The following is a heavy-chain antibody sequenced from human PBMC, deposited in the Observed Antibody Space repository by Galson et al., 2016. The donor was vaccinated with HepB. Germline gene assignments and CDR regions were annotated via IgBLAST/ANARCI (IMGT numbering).Heavy chain of an antibody. Sequence: SLRLSCAASGFTFTSYAMSWVRQAPGKGLEWVSAISGGGGSTYYADSVKGRFTISRDNSKNTVYLQMNSLRAEDTALYYCAKSMNWNNHLLLFWGQGTLVTVSS. CDR3: AKSMNWNNHLLLF. J-gene: IGHJ4*02. CDR1: GFTFTSYA. CDR2: ISGGGGST. V-gene: IGHV3-23*01. D-gene: IGHD1/OR15-1a*01.